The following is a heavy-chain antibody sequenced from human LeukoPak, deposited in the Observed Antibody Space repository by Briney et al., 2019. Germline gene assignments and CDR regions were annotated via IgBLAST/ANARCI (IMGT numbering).Heavy chain of an antibody. D-gene: IGHD2-2*01. J-gene: IGHJ4*02. CDR1: GGSISSSSYY. V-gene: IGHV4-39*01. CDR3: ARHWAYCSSTRCYGPFDY. Sequence: PSETLSLTCTVSGGSISSSSYYWGWIRQPPGKGLEWIGSIYYSGSTYYNPSLKSRVTISVDTSKNQFSLKLSSVTAADTAVYYCARHWAYCSSTRCYGPFDYWGQGTLVTVSS. CDR2: IYYSGST.